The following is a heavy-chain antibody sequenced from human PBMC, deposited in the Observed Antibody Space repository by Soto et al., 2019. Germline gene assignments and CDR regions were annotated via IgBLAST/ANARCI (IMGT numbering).Heavy chain of an antibody. J-gene: IGHJ6*02. D-gene: IGHD3-3*01. Sequence: HPGGSLRLSCAASGFTFRYYWVNWVRQAPGKGLEWVANINQDGSEKYYVDSVKGRFTISRDNAKNSLYLQMNNLRDEDTAVYYCARGSTYDFWSGYIYYGMDVWGQGTTVTVPS. V-gene: IGHV3-7*03. CDR2: INQDGSEK. CDR1: GFTFRYYW. CDR3: ARGSTYDFWSGYIYYGMDV.